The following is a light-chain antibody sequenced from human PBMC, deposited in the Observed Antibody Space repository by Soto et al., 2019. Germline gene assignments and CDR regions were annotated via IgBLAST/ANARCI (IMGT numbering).Light chain of an antibody. CDR2: DAS. CDR1: QDISNY. CDR3: QQYDNLPPTWT. J-gene: IGKJ1*01. Sequence: DIQMTQSPSSLSASVGDRVTITCQASQDISNYLNWYQQKPGKAPKLLIYDASNLETGVPSRFRGSGSGTEFTFAISSLQTEDIATYYCQQYDNLPPTWTFGQGTKVEIE. V-gene: IGKV1-33*01.